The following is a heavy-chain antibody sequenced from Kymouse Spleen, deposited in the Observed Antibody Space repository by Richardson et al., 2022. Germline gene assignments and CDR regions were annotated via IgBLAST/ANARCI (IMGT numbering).Heavy chain of an antibody. CDR2: INHSGST. D-gene: IGHD1-26*01. Sequence: QVQLQQWGAGLLKPSETLSLTCAVYGGSFSGYYWSWIRQPPGKGLEWIGEINHSGSTNYNPSLKSRVTISVDTSKNQFSLKLSSVTAADTAVYYCAGWEPGWFDPWGQGTLVTVSS. CDR1: GGSFSGYY. V-gene: IGHV4-34*01. J-gene: IGHJ5*02. CDR3: AGWEPGWFDP.